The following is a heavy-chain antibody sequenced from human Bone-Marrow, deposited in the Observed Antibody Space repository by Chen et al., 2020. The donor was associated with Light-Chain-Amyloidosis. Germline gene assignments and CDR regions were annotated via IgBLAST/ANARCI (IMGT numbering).Heavy chain of an antibody. CDR2: ISSISRYI. D-gene: IGHD5-18*01. Sequence: EVQLVESGGGLVKPGGSLRLSCAASGFTFSSHSMNWVRQAPGKGREWVSSISSISRYIYYADSGKGRFTISRDNAKNALYLQMNSLRAEDTAVYYCAREGRDTAMSPGRAFDIWGQGTMVTVSS. CDR3: AREGRDTAMSPGRAFDI. V-gene: IGHV3-21*01. J-gene: IGHJ3*02. CDR1: GFTFSSHS.